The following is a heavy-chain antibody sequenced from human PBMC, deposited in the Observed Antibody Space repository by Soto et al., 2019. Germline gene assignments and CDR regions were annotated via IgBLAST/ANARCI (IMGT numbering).Heavy chain of an antibody. V-gene: IGHV1-8*01. Sequence: QVQVVQSRAEVKKPGASVKVSCKTSGYTFTDYDINWVRQAPGQGLEWMGWMSPDSSNAGYAQQFQGRVRMTSNTSIRTAYMELSSLRTEDTAVYYCEVTTGYWGQGTLVTVSS. CDR2: MSPDSSNA. J-gene: IGHJ4*02. CDR3: EVTTGY. D-gene: IGHD3-9*01. CDR1: GYTFTDYD.